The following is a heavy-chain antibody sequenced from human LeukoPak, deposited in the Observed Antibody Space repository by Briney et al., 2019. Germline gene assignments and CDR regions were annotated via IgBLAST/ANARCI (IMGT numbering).Heavy chain of an antibody. V-gene: IGHV5-51*01. CDR3: VRHRSSSGWPEAYY. CDR1: GYSFTSYW. CDR2: IYPGDSDI. J-gene: IGHJ4*02. Sequence: GESLKISCKGSGYSFTSYWIGWVRQMPGKGLEWMGIIYPGDSDIRYSPSFQGQVTISADKSISTAYLQWSSLKASDTAMYYCVRHRSSSGWPEAYYWGQGTLVTVSS. D-gene: IGHD6-19*01.